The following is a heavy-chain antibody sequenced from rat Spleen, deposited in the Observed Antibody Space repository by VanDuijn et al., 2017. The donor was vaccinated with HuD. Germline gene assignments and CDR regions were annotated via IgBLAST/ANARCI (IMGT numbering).Heavy chain of an antibody. CDR1: GFPFSDYY. Sequence: EVQLVESDGGLVQPGRSLKLSCAASGFPFSDYYMAWVRQAPTKGPEGVATISSDGGRNFYRDPVKGRFTISRDNAKNSLYLQMDSLRSEDTATYYCAKGFAYWGQGTLVTVSS. CDR3: AKGFAY. J-gene: IGHJ3*01. CDR2: ISSDGGRN. V-gene: IGHV5-29*01.